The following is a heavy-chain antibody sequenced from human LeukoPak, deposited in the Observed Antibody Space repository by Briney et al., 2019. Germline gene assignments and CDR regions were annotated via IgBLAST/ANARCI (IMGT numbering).Heavy chain of an antibody. CDR3: ARGTKIAGYYFDY. Sequence: PGESLRLSCAASGFTFSSYSMNWVRQAPGKGLEWVSSISSSSSYIYYADSVKGRFTISRDNAKNSLYLQMNSLRAEDTAVYYCARGTKIAGYYFDYWGQGTLVTVSS. J-gene: IGHJ4*02. V-gene: IGHV3-21*01. CDR2: ISSSSSYI. CDR1: GFTFSSYS. D-gene: IGHD1/OR15-1a*01.